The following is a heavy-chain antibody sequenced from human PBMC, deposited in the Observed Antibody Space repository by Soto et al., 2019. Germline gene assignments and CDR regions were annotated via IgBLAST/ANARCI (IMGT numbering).Heavy chain of an antibody. CDR3: ARDSSGYYYYFDY. CDR1: GGSISSGGYS. J-gene: IGHJ4*02. CDR2: IYHSGST. Sequence: QLQLQESGSGLVKPSQTLSLTCAVSGGSISSGGYSWSWIRQPPGKGLEWIGYIYHSGSTYYNPSLKSRVTISVDRSKNQFSRKLSSVTAADTAVYYCARDSSGYYYYFDYWGQGTLVTVSS. D-gene: IGHD3-22*01. V-gene: IGHV4-30-2*01.